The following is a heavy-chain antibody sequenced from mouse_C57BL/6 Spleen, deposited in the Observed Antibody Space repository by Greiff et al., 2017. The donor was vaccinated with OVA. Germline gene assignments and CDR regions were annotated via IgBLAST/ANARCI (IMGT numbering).Heavy chain of an antibody. J-gene: IGHJ1*03. CDR3: ATGAITTVVAHWYFDV. D-gene: IGHD1-1*01. CDR1: GYTFTDYY. Sequence: VQLQQSGPELVKPGASVKISCKASGYTFTDYYMNWVKQSHGKSLEWIGDINPNNGGTSYNQKFKGKATLTVDKSSSTAYMELRSLTSEDSAVYYCATGAITTVVAHWYFDVWGTGTTVTVSS. V-gene: IGHV1-26*01. CDR2: INPNNGGT.